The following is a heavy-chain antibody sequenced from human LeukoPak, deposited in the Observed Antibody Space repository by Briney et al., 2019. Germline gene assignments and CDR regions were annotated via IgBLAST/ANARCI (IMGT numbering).Heavy chain of an antibody. CDR1: GDSITSYY. D-gene: IGHD2-15*01. V-gene: IGHV4-59*12. CDR2: IYYSGST. Sequence: SETLSLTCTVSGDSITSYYWSWIRQPPGKGLEWIGYIYYSGSTNYNPSLKSRVTISVDTSKNQFSLKLSSVTAADTAVYYCARGNIGLLDYYYYGMDVWGQGTTVTVSS. J-gene: IGHJ6*02. CDR3: ARGNIGLLDYYYYGMDV.